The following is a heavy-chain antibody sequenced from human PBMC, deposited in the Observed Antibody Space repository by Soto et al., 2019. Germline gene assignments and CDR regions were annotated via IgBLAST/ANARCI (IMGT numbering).Heavy chain of an antibody. Sequence: GGSLRLSCAASGFTFSSYAMSWVRQAPGKGLEWVSAISGSGGSTYYADSVKGRFTISRDNSKNTLYLQMNSLRAEDTAVYYCAKETGPTYYDILTGYGLDYWGQGTLVTVSS. CDR2: ISGSGGST. D-gene: IGHD3-9*01. CDR1: GFTFSSYA. V-gene: IGHV3-23*01. CDR3: AKETGPTYYDILTGYGLDY. J-gene: IGHJ4*02.